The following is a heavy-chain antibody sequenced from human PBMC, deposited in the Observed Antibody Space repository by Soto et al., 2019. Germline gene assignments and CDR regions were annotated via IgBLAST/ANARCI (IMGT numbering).Heavy chain of an antibody. V-gene: IGHV3-23*01. CDR1: GFTFSSYA. CDR3: AKNVSGITIFGGMDV. CDR2: ISGGGGTT. D-gene: IGHD3-9*01. J-gene: IGHJ6*02. Sequence: EVQLLESGGGLVQPGGSLRLSCAASGFTFSSYAMSWVRQAPGKGLEWVSAISGGGGTTYYADSVKGRFTIARDNSKNTLYLQMNSLRAEDTAVYYCAKNVSGITIFGGMDVLGQGTTVTVSS.